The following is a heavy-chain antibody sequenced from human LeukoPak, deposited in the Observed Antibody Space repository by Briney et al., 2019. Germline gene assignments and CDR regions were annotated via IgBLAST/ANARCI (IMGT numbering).Heavy chain of an antibody. CDR2: IYYTGDS. V-gene: IGHV4-59*08. D-gene: IGHD6-6*01. CDR1: GASIFGSY. J-gene: IGHJ4*02. CDR3: ARHSFARPFDS. Sequence: PSETLSLTCTVSGASIFGSYWSWIRQPPGKGLEWIGYIYYTGDSNYNPSLKSRATISLDTSRCQFSLMLSSVTAADTAIYYCARHSFARPFDSWGQGTLVTVSS.